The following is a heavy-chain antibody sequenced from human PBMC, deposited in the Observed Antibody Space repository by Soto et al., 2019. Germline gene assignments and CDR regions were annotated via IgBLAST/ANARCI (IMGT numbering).Heavy chain of an antibody. Sequence: PGGSLRLSCAASGFTFSSYAMSWVRQAPGKGLEWVSVISGSGVSTYYADSVKGRFTISRDKSKNTLYLQMNSLRAEDTAVYFCAKDVEMTGSCTNGLCWTLDYWGPGTLVTVSS. CDR2: ISGSGVST. J-gene: IGHJ4*02. D-gene: IGHD2-8*01. CDR1: GFTFSSYA. V-gene: IGHV3-23*01. CDR3: AKDVEMTGSCTNGLCWTLDY.